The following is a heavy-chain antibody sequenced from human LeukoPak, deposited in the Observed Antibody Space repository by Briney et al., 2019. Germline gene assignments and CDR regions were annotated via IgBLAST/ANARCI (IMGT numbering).Heavy chain of an antibody. CDR3: ARLVRGVVVVARGVTFDY. D-gene: IGHD3-22*01. Sequence: PSETLSLTCAVSGGSLSGYYWTWIRQPPGKGLEWIGEINHSGSTNYNPSLKSRVTISVDTSKNQFSLKLSSVTAADTAVYYCARLVRGVVVVARGVTFDYWGQGTLVTVSS. V-gene: IGHV4-34*01. J-gene: IGHJ4*02. CDR2: INHSGST. CDR1: GGSLSGYY.